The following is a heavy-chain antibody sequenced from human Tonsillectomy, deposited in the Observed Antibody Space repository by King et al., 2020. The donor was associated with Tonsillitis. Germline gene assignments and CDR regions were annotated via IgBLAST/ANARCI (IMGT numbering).Heavy chain of an antibody. J-gene: IGHJ3*01. CDR1: GFTVSNTY. D-gene: IGHD3-22*01. CDR2: IYSGGST. CDR3: RGDSGYYSAFDL. V-gene: IGHV3-66*01. Sequence: VQLVESGGGLVQPGGSLRLSCAASGFTVSNTYMSWVRQAPGKGLEWVSVIYSGGSTYYGDSVKGRFTIYRGKSKNTMYLQMNSLRAEDTAVYYCRGDSGYYSAFDLWGQGTMVTVSS.